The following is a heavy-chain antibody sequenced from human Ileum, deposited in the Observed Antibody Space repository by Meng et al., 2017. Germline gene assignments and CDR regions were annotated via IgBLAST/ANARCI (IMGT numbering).Heavy chain of an antibody. CDR3: ATSNDRDVYYLGY. J-gene: IGHJ4*02. Sequence: QGRLKGPGPGLVKPSATLSLTCAVSGTWWSWVRQPPGKGLEWIGEIFQSGRTNYNPSLKSRVTISIDKSKSQISLQLSAVTAADTAVYSCATSNDRDVYYLGYWGQGTLVTVSS. CDR2: IFQSGRT. V-gene: IGHV4-4*02. D-gene: IGHD3-22*01. CDR1: GTW.